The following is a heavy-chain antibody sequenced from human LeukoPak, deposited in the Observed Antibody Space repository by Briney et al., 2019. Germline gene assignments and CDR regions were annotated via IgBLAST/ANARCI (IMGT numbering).Heavy chain of an antibody. CDR1: GFTFSSYA. V-gene: IGHV3-23*01. Sequence: SGGSLRLSCAASGFTFSSYAMGWVRQAPGKGLEWVSAISGSGGSTHYADSVKGRFNISRDNSKNTLYLQMNSLRAEDTAVYYCANGGWLVNFDYWGQGTLVTVSS. CDR3: ANGGWLVNFDY. D-gene: IGHD6-19*01. CDR2: ISGSGGST. J-gene: IGHJ4*02.